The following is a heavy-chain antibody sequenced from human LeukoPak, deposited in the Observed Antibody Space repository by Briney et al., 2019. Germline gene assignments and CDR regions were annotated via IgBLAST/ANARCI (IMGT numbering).Heavy chain of an antibody. CDR3: ARPTLYCGGDCYPHDAFDI. Sequence: SETLSLTCAVYGGSFSGYYWSWIRQAPGKGLEWIGEINHSGSTNYNPSLKRRVTLSVDTSKNQFSLKLSSVTAPDTAVYYCARPTLYCGGDCYPHDAFDIWGQGTMVTVSS. J-gene: IGHJ3*02. CDR1: GGSFSGYY. V-gene: IGHV4-34*01. D-gene: IGHD2-21*02. CDR2: INHSGST.